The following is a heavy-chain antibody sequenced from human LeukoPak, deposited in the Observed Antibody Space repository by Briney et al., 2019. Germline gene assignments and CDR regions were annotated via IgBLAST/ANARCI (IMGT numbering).Heavy chain of an antibody. CDR3: SGFAAGGSYYYYMDV. J-gene: IGHJ6*03. V-gene: IGHV3-48*03. CDR1: GFTFSSYY. D-gene: IGHD3-10*01. CDR2: ISGSGSTI. Sequence: GGSLRLSCAASGFTFSSYYMTWVRQAPGKGLEWVSYISGSGSTIYYADSVGGRFTISRDNAKNSLYLQMNSLRADDTAVYYCSGFAAGGSYYYYMDVWGKGTTVTVSS.